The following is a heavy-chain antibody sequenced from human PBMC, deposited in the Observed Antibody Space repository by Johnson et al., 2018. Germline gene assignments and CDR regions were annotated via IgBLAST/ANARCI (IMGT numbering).Heavy chain of an antibody. V-gene: IGHV3-33*06. CDR3: AKGAPEVPPPYYYYMDV. Sequence: QVQLVESGGGLVKPGGSLRLSCAASGFTFSSYGMHWVRQAPGKGLEWVAVIWYDGSNKYYADAVKGRFTISRDNSKNTLYLQMNSRRAEDTAVYSCAKGAPEVPPPYYYYMDVWGKGTTVTVSS. CDR2: IWYDGSNK. J-gene: IGHJ6*03. CDR1: GFTFSSYG.